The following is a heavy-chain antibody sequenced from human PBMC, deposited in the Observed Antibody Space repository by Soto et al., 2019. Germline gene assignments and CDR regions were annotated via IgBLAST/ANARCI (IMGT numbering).Heavy chain of an antibody. CDR2: INSDGSST. Sequence: PGGSLRLSCAASGFTFSSYWMHWVRQAPGKGLVWVSRINSDGSSTSYADSVKGRFTISRDNAKNTLYLQMNSLRAEVTAVYYCARDLGSIAVDYYFDYWGQGTLVTVST. D-gene: IGHD6-19*01. J-gene: IGHJ4*02. CDR3: ARDLGSIAVDYYFDY. CDR1: GFTFSSYW. V-gene: IGHV3-74*01.